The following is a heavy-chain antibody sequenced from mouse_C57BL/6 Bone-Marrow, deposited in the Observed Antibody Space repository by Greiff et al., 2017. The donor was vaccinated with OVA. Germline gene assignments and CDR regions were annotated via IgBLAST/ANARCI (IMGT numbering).Heavy chain of an antibody. V-gene: IGHV5-15*01. Sequence: EVQRVESGGGLVQPGGSLKLSCAASGFTFSDYGMAWVRQAPRKGPAWVAFISNLAYSIYYADTVTGRFTISRENAKNTLYLEMSSLRSEDTAMYYCARQLRLYAMDYWGQGTSVTVSS. CDR2: ISNLAYSI. D-gene: IGHD3-2*02. CDR3: ARQLRLYAMDY. CDR1: GFTFSDYG. J-gene: IGHJ4*01.